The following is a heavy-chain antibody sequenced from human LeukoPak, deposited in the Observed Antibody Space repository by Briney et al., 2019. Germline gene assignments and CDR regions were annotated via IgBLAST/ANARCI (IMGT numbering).Heavy chain of an antibody. D-gene: IGHD3-10*01. CDR2: ISYDGSNK. J-gene: IGHJ5*02. Sequence: GGSLRLSCAASGFTFSSYAMHWVRQAPGKGLEWVAVISYDGSNKYYADSVKGRFTISRDNSKNTLYLQMNSLRAEDTAMYYCARSYYGSGSFDHWGQGTLVTVSS. V-gene: IGHV3-30-3*01. CDR1: GFTFSSYA. CDR3: ARSYYGSGSFDH.